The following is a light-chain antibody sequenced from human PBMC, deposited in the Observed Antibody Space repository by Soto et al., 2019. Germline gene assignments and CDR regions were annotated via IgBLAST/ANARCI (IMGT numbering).Light chain of an antibody. CDR2: DAS. Sequence: EIVLKQSPATLSLSQAESATLSCRASQSIRSYLAWYQQKPGQAPRLLISDASNRXXGIPARFSGSGSGTGFTLTISSLDADDFAVYYYQQHSNWPHTFGQETRLEIK. J-gene: IGKJ5*01. CDR1: QSIRSY. CDR3: QQHSNWPHT. V-gene: IGKV3-11*01.